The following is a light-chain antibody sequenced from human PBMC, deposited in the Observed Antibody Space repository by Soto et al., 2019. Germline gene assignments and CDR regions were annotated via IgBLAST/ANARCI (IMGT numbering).Light chain of an antibody. V-gene: IGLV2-14*01. CDR1: SSDVGGYNY. Sequence: QSSLTQPASVSGSPGQSITISCTGTSSDVGGYNYVSWYQQHPGKAPKLMIYDVNNRPSGVSNRFSGSKSCNTASLTISGLQAEDEADYYCSSYTGSSTYVVFGGGTKLTVL. CDR3: SSYTGSSTYVV. J-gene: IGLJ2*01. CDR2: DVN.